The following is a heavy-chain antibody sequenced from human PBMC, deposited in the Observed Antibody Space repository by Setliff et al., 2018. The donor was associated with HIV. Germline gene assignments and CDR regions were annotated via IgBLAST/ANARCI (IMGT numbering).Heavy chain of an antibody. CDR3: ARLRGLNLEPFDY. V-gene: IGHV4-39*01. CDR2: VYYSGST. Sequence: SETLSLTCTVSGGSISTSRYYWGWIRQPPGKGLEWIGSVYYSGSTYYNPSLKSRLTISVDTSTNKFSLKLSSVTAADTAVYYCARLRGLNLEPFDYWGQGTLVTVSS. CDR1: GGSISTSRYY. D-gene: IGHD1-1*01. J-gene: IGHJ4*02.